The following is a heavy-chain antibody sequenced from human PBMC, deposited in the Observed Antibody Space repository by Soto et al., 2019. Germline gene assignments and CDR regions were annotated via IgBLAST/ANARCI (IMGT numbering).Heavy chain of an antibody. CDR3: ASYDYYGMDV. CDR1: GYTFTSYD. J-gene: IGHJ6*02. Sequence: ASVKVSCKASGYTFTSYDINWVRQATGQGLEWMGLMNPNSGNTVYAQKFQGRVTMTRNTSISTAYMELSSLRSEDTAVYYCASYDYYGMDVWGQGTTVTVSS. CDR2: MNPNSGNT. V-gene: IGHV1-8*01.